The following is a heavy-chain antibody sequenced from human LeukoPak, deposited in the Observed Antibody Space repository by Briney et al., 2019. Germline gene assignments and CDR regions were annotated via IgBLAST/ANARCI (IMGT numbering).Heavy chain of an antibody. D-gene: IGHD6-13*01. CDR2: IYYSGST. CDR3: ARDGYSSSWYYYYYYMDV. CDR1: GGSISSYY. Sequence: SETLSLTCTVSGGSISSYYWSWIRQPPGKGLEWIGYIYYSGSTNYNPSLKSRVTISVDTSKNQFSLKLSSVTAADTAVYYCARDGYSSSWYYYYYYMDVWGKGTTVTISS. J-gene: IGHJ6*03. V-gene: IGHV4-59*12.